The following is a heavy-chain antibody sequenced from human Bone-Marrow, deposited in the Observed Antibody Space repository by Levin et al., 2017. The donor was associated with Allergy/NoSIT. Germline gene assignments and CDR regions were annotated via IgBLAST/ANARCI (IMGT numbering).Heavy chain of an antibody. J-gene: IGHJ4*02. CDR1: GFTFDRYS. CDR2: ISRRSTTI. CDR3: TRDDTSPEYFDF. V-gene: IGHV3-48*02. Sequence: PGESLKISCTASGFTFDRYSMNWVRQAPGKGLEWVSYISRRSTTIYYADSVKGRFTISRDNAQNTLFLQMKSLRDEDTAVYYCTRDDTSPEYFDFWGQGALVTVSS. D-gene: IGHD1-14*01.